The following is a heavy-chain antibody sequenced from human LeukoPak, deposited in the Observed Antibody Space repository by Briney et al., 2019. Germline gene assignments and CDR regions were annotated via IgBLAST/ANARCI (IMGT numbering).Heavy chain of an antibody. D-gene: IGHD4-17*01. J-gene: IGHJ5*02. CDR3: AKVYGDYVYWFDP. V-gene: IGHV3-30*02. Sequence: GGSLRLSCAASGFTFSSYGMHWVRQAPGKGLEWVAFIRFDGSFKSYADSVKGRFTISRDNSKNTLYLQMNSLRAEDTAVYYCAKVYGDYVYWFDPWGQGTLVTVSS. CDR2: IRFDGSFK. CDR1: GFTFSSYG.